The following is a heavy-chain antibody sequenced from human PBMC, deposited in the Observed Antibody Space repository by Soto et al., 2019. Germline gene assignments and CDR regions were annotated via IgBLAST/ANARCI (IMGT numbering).Heavy chain of an antibody. CDR3: ARLDRRYYYDSSGRNYFDY. J-gene: IGHJ4*02. D-gene: IGHD3-22*01. CDR1: GYTFTSYG. V-gene: IGHV1-18*04. CDR2: ISAYNGNT. Sequence: SVKVSCKASGYTFTSYGISWVRQAPGQGLEWMGWISAYNGNTNYAQKLQGRVTMTTDTSTSTAYMELRSLRSDDTAVYYCARLDRRYYYDSSGRNYFDYWGQGTLVTVSS.